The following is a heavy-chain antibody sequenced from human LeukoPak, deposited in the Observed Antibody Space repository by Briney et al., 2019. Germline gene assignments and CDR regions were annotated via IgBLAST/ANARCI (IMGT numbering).Heavy chain of an antibody. CDR1: GGTFSNHA. D-gene: IGHD6-13*01. CDR3: ARHSGHSSWYYGLDV. V-gene: IGHV1-69*05. CDR2: IIPIDDST. Sequence: SVKVSCKASGGTFSNHAFSWVRQAPGQGLEWMGGIIPIDDSTNYVQKFQDRVMITTDEATNIIYMELGSLKSEDTAEYYCARHSGHSSWYYGLDVWGQGTTVIVSS. J-gene: IGHJ6*02.